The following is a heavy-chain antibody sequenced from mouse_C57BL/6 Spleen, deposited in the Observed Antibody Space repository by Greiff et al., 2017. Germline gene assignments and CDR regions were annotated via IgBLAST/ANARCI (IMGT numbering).Heavy chain of an antibody. V-gene: IGHV1-82*01. Sequence: QVQLQQSGPELVKPGASVKISCKASGYAFSSSWMNWVKQRPGKGLEWIGRIYPGDGDTTYNGKFKGKATLTADKSSSTAYMQLSSLTSEDSAVYFCAREGDSSGYGAYWCQGTLVTVSA. CDR3: AREGDSSGYGAY. CDR1: GYAFSSSW. D-gene: IGHD3-2*02. J-gene: IGHJ3*01. CDR2: IYPGDGDT.